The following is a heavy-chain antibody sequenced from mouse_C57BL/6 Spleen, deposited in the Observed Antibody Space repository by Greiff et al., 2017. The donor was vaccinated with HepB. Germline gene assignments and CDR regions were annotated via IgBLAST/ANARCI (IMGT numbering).Heavy chain of an antibody. Sequence: EVMLVESGGGLVQPGGSMKLSCAASGFTFSDAWMDWVRQSPEKGLEWVAEIRNKANNHATYYAESVKGRFTISRDDSKSSVYLQMNSLRAEDTGIYYCTSQSNWDWYFDVWGTGTTVTVSS. V-gene: IGHV6-6*01. D-gene: IGHD4-1*01. CDR2: IRNKANNHAT. J-gene: IGHJ1*03. CDR1: GFTFSDAW. CDR3: TSQSNWDWYFDV.